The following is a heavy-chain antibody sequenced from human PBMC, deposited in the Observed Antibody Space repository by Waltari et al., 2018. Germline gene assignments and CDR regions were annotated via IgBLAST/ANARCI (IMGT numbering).Heavy chain of an antibody. CDR3: ARQFAY. CDR1: GITLSSNG. CDR2: ISGSGSTI. V-gene: IGHV3-48*03. Sequence: EVQLVESGGGLVQPGGSLRLSCATSGITLSSNGMNWVRQAPGKGLGWVSYISGSGSTIYYADSVRGRFTISRDTANNSLYLQMNNLRADDTGVYYCARQFAYWGQGALVTVSS. J-gene: IGHJ4*02.